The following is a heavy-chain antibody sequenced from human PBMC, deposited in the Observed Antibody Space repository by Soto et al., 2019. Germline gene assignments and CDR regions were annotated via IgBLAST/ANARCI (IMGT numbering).Heavy chain of an antibody. Sequence: SETLSLTCAVSGGSISSGGYSWSWIRQPPGKGLEWIGYIYHSGSTYYNPSLKSRVTISEDRSKNQFSLKLSSVTAADTAVYYCARVPPPWGQGTLVTVSS. V-gene: IGHV4-30-2*01. CDR1: GGSISSGGYS. J-gene: IGHJ5*02. CDR3: ARVPPP. CDR2: IYHSGST.